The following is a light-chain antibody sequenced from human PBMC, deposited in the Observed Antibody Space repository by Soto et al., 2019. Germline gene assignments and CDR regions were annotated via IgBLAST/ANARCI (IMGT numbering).Light chain of an antibody. CDR3: HQYGSSLWT. V-gene: IGKV3-20*01. J-gene: IGKJ1*01. CDR1: QSVSSSY. CDR2: GAS. Sequence: IVCTQSPGTLSLSQGERATLSCRASQSVSSSYLAWYQQKPGQAPRLLIYGASSRATGIPDRFSGSGSGTDFTLTISRLEPEDFAVYYCHQYGSSLWTFGQGTKVEN.